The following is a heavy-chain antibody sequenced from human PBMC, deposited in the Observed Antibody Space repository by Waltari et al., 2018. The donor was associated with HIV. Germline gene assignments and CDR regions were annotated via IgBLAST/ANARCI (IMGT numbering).Heavy chain of an antibody. J-gene: IGHJ5*02. V-gene: IGHV4-39*01. D-gene: IGHD1-7*01. CDR1: GGFFRSSDYY. Sequence: QLQLQESGPGVVKPLETLSLTCTVSGGFFRSSDYYWDWIRQSPGKGLEGIGNIQYGGNTMYTPARESRVSMSIDTSRGQFSLTLKDVTAADTAVYFCARRGNYRAAEYNYFGPWGQGIQVIVSS. CDR2: IQYGGNT. CDR3: ARRGNYRAAEYNYFGP.